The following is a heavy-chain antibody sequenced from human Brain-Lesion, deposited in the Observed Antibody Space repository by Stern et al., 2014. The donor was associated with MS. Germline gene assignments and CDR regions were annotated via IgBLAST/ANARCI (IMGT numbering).Heavy chain of an antibody. CDR2: IYYSGFT. CDR3: ARHDSVPRPSQLYSARDRGPGYFDY. V-gene: IGHV4-39*01. D-gene: IGHD1-26*01. Sequence: QVQLVESGPGLVKPSETLSLTCTVSGGSISSSTYYWAWIRQPPGKGLEWIGNIYYSGFTYYNPSLKSRVTISVDMSKNQFSLKLSSVTAADTAIYYCARHDSVPRPSQLYSARDRGPGYFDYWDQGTLVTVSS. J-gene: IGHJ4*02. CDR1: GGSISSSTYY.